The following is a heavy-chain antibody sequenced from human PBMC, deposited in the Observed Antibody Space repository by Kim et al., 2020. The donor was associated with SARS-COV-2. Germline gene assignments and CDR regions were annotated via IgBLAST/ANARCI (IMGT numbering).Heavy chain of an antibody. CDR1: GFTFSSYS. V-gene: IGHV3-21*01. CDR2: ISSSSSYI. CDR3: ARDLGYSYGYSDY. Sequence: GGSLRLSCAASGFTFSSYSMNWVRQAPGKGLEWVSSISSSSSYIYYADSVKGRFTISRDNAKNSLYLQMNSLRAEDTAVYYCARDLGYSYGYSDYWGQGTLVTVSS. D-gene: IGHD5-18*01. J-gene: IGHJ4*02.